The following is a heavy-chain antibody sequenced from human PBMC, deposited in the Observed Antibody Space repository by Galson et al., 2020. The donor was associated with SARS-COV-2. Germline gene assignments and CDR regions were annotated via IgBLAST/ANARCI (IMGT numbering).Heavy chain of an antibody. CDR1: GFTFSSYA. Sequence: GGSLRLSCAASGFTFSSYAMHWVRQAPGKGMEWVAVISYDGSNKYYADSVKGRFTISRDNSKNTLYLQMNSLRAEDTAVYYCAREGGNWLDPWGQGTLVTVSS. CDR2: ISYDGSNK. J-gene: IGHJ5*02. V-gene: IGHV3-30-3*01. CDR3: AREGGNWLDP. D-gene: IGHD3-16*01.